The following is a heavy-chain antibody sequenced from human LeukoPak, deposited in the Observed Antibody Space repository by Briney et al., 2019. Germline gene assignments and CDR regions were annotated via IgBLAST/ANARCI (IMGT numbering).Heavy chain of an antibody. D-gene: IGHD1-26*01. CDR3: AKRGGSYFDY. V-gene: IGHV3-30*18. J-gene: IGHJ4*02. CDR1: GFTFSSYG. CDR2: ISYDGSNK. Sequence: GGSLRLSCAACGFTFSSYGIHWVRQAPGKGLEWLAVISYDGSNKYYADSVKGRFTISRDNPKNTLYLEMNSLRAEDTAVYYCAKRGGSYFDYWGQGTLVTVSS.